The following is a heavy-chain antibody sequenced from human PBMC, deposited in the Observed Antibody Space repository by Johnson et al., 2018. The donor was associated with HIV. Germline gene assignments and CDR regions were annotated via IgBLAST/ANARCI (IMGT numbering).Heavy chain of an antibody. J-gene: IGHJ3*02. V-gene: IGHV3-30*04. D-gene: IGHD3-16*01. CDR1: GFTFSSYA. CDR2: ISYDGSDK. CDR3: ARERRPWGPDAFDI. Sequence: QVQLVESGGGLVQPGGSLRLSCAASGFTFSSYAMHWVRQAPGKGLDWVAVISYDGSDKYYADSVKGRFTISRDNSKNTLYRQMNSLRAEDTAVYYCARERRPWGPDAFDIWGQGTMVTVSS.